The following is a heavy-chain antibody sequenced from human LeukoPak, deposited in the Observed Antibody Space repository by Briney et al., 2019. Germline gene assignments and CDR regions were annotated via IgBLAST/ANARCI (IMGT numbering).Heavy chain of an antibody. D-gene: IGHD3-10*02. CDR3: ARDVPCYYYGMDV. CDR2: ISYDGTNK. Sequence: GGSLRLSCAASGFTFSSYAMHWVRPAPGKGLEWVALISYDGTNKYYADSVKGRFTISRDNSKNTLYLQMNSLRAEDTTVYYCARDVPCYYYGMDVWGLGTTVTVSS. CDR1: GFTFSSYA. V-gene: IGHV3-30*04. J-gene: IGHJ6*02.